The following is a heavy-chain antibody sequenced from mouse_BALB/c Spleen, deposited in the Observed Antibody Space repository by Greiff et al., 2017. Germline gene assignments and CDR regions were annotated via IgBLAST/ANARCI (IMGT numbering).Heavy chain of an antibody. CDR1: GYSITSDYA. D-gene: IGHD2-3*01. CDR2: ISYSGST. J-gene: IGHJ1*01. CDR3: ARWGDGYYFDV. Sequence: EVKLVESGPGLVKPSQSLSLTCTVTGYSITSDYAWNWIRQFPGNKLEWMGYISYSGSTSYNPSLKSRISITRDTSKNQFFLQLNSVTTEDTATYYCARWGDGYYFDVWGAGTTVTVSS. V-gene: IGHV3-2*02.